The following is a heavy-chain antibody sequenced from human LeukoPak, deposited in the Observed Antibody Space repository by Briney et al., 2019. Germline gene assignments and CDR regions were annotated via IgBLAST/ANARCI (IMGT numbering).Heavy chain of an antibody. V-gene: IGHV3-9*01. CDR1: GFTFDDYA. D-gene: IGHD4-17*01. CDR2: ISWNSGSI. CDR3: AKDMTPLSMTTVTTYDY. J-gene: IGHJ4*02. Sequence: PGGSPRLSCAASGFTFDDYAMHWVRQAPGKGLEWVSGISWNSGSIGYADSVKGRFTISRDNAKNSLYLQMNSLRAEDTALYYCAKDMTPLSMTTVTTYDYWGQGTLVTVSS.